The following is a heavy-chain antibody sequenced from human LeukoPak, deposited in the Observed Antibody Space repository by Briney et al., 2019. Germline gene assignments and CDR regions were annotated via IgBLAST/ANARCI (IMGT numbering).Heavy chain of an antibody. J-gene: IGHJ3*01. Sequence: SETLSLTCTVSGGSISSSSYYWGWIRQPPGKGLEWIGSISYSGSTYYNPSLKSRVTISVDTSKNQFSLKLSSVTAADTAVFYCARHSGADNWVDFWGQGTVVTVSS. V-gene: IGHV4-39*01. CDR1: GGSISSSSYY. D-gene: IGHD2-15*01. CDR2: ISYSGST. CDR3: ARHSGADNWVDF.